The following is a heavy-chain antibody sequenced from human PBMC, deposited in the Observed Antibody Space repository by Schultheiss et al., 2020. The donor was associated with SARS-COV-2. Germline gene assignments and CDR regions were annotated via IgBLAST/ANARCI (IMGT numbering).Heavy chain of an antibody. J-gene: IGHJ5*02. CDR2: IYSGGST. CDR3: ARDRTTGTSWFDP. Sequence: GGSLRLSCAASGFTFSNAWMSWVRQAPGKGLEWVSVIYSGGSTYYADSVKGRFTISRDNSKNTLYLQMNSLRAEDTAVYYCARDRTTGTSWFDPWGQGTLVTVSS. D-gene: IGHD1-1*01. CDR1: GFTFSNAW. V-gene: IGHV3-66*01.